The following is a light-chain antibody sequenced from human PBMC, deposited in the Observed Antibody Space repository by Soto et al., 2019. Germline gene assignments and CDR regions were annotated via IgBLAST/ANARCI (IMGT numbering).Light chain of an antibody. J-gene: IGKJ2*01. CDR3: QHTTDFT. V-gene: IGKV1-5*01. CDR1: SSSKW. Sequence: DIQMTQSPSTLAASVGDTXTMTCRSSSKWLAWYQKKPGKAPKLLIYDVSNLERGVPPRFSGSTSGAESTLTITGLQPDDLGTYYCQHTTDFTFGQGTKVEIK. CDR2: DVS.